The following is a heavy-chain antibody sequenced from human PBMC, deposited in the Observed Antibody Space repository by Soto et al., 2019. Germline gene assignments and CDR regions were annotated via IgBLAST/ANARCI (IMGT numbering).Heavy chain of an antibody. D-gene: IGHD3-10*01. V-gene: IGHV3-23*01. CDR2: FRTSGDGGTT. CDR3: AKKVNSGAGRQYLDY. J-gene: IGHJ4*02. Sequence: GGSLRLSCAASGFTFSSYSMSWVRQAPGKGLEWVSGFRTSGDGGTTYYADSVKGRFTISRDNSKNTLCLQMNRLRAEDTAIYYCAKKVNSGAGRQYLDYGGQGTLVTVSS. CDR1: GFTFSSYS.